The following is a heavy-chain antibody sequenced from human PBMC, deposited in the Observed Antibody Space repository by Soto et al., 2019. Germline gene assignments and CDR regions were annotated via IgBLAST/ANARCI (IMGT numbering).Heavy chain of an antibody. CDR3: ARPFSSSWFRGAFDI. CDR1: GGSISSYY. V-gene: IGHV4-59*08. Sequence: PSETLSLTYTVSGGSISSYYWSWIRQPPGKGLEWIGYIYYSGSTNYNPSLKSRVTISVDTSKNQFSLKLSSVTAADTAVYYCARPFSSSWFRGAFDIWGQGTMVTVSS. CDR2: IYYSGST. D-gene: IGHD6-13*01. J-gene: IGHJ3*02.